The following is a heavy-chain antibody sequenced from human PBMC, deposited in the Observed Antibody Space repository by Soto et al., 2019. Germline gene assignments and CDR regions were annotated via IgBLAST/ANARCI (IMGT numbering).Heavy chain of an antibody. Sequence: QVQLQESGPRLVKPSETLSLTCSVSGDSISDYYWSWIRQPAGKGLEWIGRIYASRSTISNPPPRSRVDLSVDTPKDHFALKLNSLAAADTAMYYCARSGYSSGWYTAFDSWSQGTLVSVSS. CDR2: IYASRST. CDR1: GDSISDYY. CDR3: ARSGYSSGWYTAFDS. V-gene: IGHV4-4*07. D-gene: IGHD6-19*01. J-gene: IGHJ4*02.